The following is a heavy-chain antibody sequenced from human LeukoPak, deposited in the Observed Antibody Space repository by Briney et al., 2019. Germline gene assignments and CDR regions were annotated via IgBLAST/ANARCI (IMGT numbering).Heavy chain of an antibody. CDR1: GGSFSGYY. V-gene: IGHV4-34*01. Sequence: SETLSLTCAVYGGSFSGYYWSWICQPPGKGLEWIGEINHSGSTNYNPSLKSRVTISVDTSKNQFSLKLSSVTAADTAVYYCARVGGCSGGSCYSRQDYWGQGTLVTVSS. CDR3: ARVGGCSGGSCYSRQDY. D-gene: IGHD2-15*01. J-gene: IGHJ4*02. CDR2: INHSGST.